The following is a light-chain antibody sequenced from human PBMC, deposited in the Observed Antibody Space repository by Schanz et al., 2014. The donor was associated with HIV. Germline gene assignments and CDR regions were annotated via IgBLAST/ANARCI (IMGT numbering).Light chain of an antibody. CDR2: DDD. CDR3: QSFDERLSNVV. V-gene: IGLV1-40*01. Sequence: QSVLTQPPSLSGAPGQRVSLSCNGSSSNIGAGYDVHWYQQFPGTAPKLLIFDDDSRPSGVPDRFSGSKSGTSVSLVITDLQPEDEADYYCQSFDERLSNVVFGGGTKLTVL. J-gene: IGLJ2*01. CDR1: SSNIGAGYD.